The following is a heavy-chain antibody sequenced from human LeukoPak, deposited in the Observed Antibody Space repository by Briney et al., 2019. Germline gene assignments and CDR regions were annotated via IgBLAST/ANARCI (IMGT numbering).Heavy chain of an antibody. CDR1: IFVFSEYY. CDR3: AKGRRTGFVDY. CDR2: ITNDGSHQ. Sequence: GGSLRLSCETSIFVFSEYYMHWVRLAPGKGLEWLAVITNDGSHQYYADSVKGRFTVSRDNSKSLLFLLMESVTHDDTGIYYCAKGRRTGFVDYWGQGALVTVSS. D-gene: IGHD1-1*01. V-gene: IGHV3-30*18. J-gene: IGHJ4*02.